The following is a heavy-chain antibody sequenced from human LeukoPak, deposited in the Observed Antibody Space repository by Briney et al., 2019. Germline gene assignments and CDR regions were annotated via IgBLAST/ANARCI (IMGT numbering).Heavy chain of an antibody. D-gene: IGHD6-13*01. V-gene: IGHV4-30-4*08. CDR2: IYYSGST. Sequence: PSQTLSLTCTVSGGSISSGDYYWSWIRQPPGKGLEWIGYIYYSGSTYYNPSLKSRVTISVDASKNQFSLKLSSVTAADTAVYYCARGVLGSWYVRDWFDPWGQGTLVTVSS. CDR1: GGSISSGDYY. J-gene: IGHJ5*02. CDR3: ARGVLGSWYVRDWFDP.